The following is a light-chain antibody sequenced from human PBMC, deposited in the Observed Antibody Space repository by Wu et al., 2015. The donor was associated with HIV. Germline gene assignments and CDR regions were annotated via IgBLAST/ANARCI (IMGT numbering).Light chain of an antibody. CDR1: QSISSW. Sequence: DIQMAQSPSTLSASVGDRVTITCRASQSISSWLAWYQQKPGKAPKLLIYQASSLESGVPSRLSGSGSGTEFTLTISSLQPDDFATYYCQHYNDYLGAFGQGTKVEIK. CDR3: QHYNDYLGA. CDR2: QAS. J-gene: IGKJ1*01. V-gene: IGKV1-5*03.